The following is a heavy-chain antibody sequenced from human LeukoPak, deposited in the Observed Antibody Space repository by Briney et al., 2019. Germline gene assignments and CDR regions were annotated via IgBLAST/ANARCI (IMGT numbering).Heavy chain of an antibody. CDR1: GDSISNSNYY. CDR2: IYYSGST. J-gene: IGHJ4*02. D-gene: IGHD6-19*01. Sequence: SETLSLTCTVSGDSISNSNYYWDWIRQPPGKGLEWIGDIYYSGSTYYNPSLRRRVTISLDMSKNQFSLKLSSVTAADTAVYYCAIPVRSPSSGWYWYWGQGTLVTVSS. V-gene: IGHV4-39*07. CDR3: AIPVRSPSSGWYWY.